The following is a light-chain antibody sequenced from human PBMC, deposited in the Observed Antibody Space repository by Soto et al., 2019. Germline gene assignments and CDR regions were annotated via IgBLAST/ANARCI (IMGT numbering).Light chain of an antibody. V-gene: IGLV2-14*01. Sequence: QSALTQPASVSGSPGQSITISCTGTSSDVGGYNYVSWYQQHPGKAPKLMIYDVSNRPSGVSNRFSGSKSGNTASLTISGLHAEHEADYYCSSYTSSSTVVFGGGTKLTVL. CDR1: SSDVGGYNY. CDR3: SSYTSSSTVV. J-gene: IGLJ2*01. CDR2: DVS.